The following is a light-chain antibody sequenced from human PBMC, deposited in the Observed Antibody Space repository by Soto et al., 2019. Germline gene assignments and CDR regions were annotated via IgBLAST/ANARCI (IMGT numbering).Light chain of an antibody. CDR3: QVWDSSTARV. CDR2: RDS. J-gene: IGLJ3*02. Sequence: SYELTQPLSVSVALGQTARITCGGTNIGSKNVHWYQQKPGQAAVLVIYRDSNRASGIPERFSGSKSGNTATLTISRARVGDEADYYCQVWDSSTARVFGGGTKVTVL. V-gene: IGLV3-9*01. CDR1: NIGSKN.